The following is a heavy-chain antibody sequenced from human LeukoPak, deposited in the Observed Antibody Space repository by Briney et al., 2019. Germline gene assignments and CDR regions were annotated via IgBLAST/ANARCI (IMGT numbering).Heavy chain of an antibody. CDR3: ARDNWGSSWSSFDY. J-gene: IGHJ4*02. Sequence: PSETLSLTCTVSGGSISSSSYYWGWIRQPPGKGLEWIGSIYYSGSTYYNPSLKSRVTISVDTSKNQFSLKLSSVTAADTAVYYCARDNWGSSWSSFDYWGQGTLVTVSS. CDR2: IYYSGST. V-gene: IGHV4-39*07. CDR1: GGSISSSSYY. D-gene: IGHD6-13*01.